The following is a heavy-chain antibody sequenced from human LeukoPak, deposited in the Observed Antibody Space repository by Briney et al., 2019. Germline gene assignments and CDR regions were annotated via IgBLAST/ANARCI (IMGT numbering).Heavy chain of an antibody. CDR1: VYLFTNYW. D-gene: IGHD2-2*01. J-gene: IGHJ4*02. CDR2: IWPGDSST. CDR3: ARLPPCNGVPARPFDY. Sequence: GESLKISCKGSVYLFTNYWVGWVRQMPGKGLEWMAIIWPGDSSTRYSPSFQGQVTISADKSLSTAYLQWSSLNASDSAIYYCARLPPCNGVPARPFDYWGPGILVTVSS. V-gene: IGHV5-51*01.